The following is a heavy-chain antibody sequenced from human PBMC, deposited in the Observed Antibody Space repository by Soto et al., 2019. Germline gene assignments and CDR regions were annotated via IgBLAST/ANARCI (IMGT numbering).Heavy chain of an antibody. CDR2: ISSSSSYT. V-gene: IGHV3-11*05. CDR3: AAGGLISGSDQQTDYYYYGMDV. CDR1: GFTFSDYY. J-gene: IGHJ6*02. Sequence: QVQLVESGGGLVKPGGSLRLSCAASGFTFSDYYMSWIRQAPGKGLEWVSYISSSSSYTNYADSVKGRFTISRDNAKNSLYLQMNSLRDEDTAVYYCAAGGLISGSDQQTDYYYYGMDVWGQGTTVTVSS. D-gene: IGHD1-26*01.